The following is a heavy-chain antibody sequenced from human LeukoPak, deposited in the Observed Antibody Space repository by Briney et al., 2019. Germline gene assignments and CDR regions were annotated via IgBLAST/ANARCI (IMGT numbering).Heavy chain of an antibody. CDR3: ARAPTTVTGFDY. CDR1: GYSFTSYW. V-gene: IGHV5-51*01. D-gene: IGHD4-17*01. Sequence: GESLQISCKGSGYSFTSYWIGWGRQVPGKGGEWMGIIYPGDSDTRYSPSFQGQVTISADKSISTAYLQWSSLKASDTAMYYCARAPTTVTGFDYWGQGPLVTVSS. CDR2: IYPGDSDT. J-gene: IGHJ4*02.